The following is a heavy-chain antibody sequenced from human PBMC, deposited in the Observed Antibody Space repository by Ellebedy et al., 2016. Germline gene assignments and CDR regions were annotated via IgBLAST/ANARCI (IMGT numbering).Heavy chain of an antibody. J-gene: IGHJ4*02. D-gene: IGHD3-22*01. CDR2: IKQDGSEK. V-gene: IGHV3-7*01. Sequence: GESLKISXAASGFTFSSYWMSWVRQAPGKGLEWVANIKQDGSEKYYVDSVKGRFTISRDNAKNSLYLQMNSLRAEDTAVYYCAREESWYYYDSSGYYPDYWGQGTLVTVSS. CDR1: GFTFSSYW. CDR3: AREESWYYYDSSGYYPDY.